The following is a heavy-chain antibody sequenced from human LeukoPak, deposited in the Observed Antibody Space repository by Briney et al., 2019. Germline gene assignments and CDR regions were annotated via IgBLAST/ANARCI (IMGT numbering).Heavy chain of an antibody. J-gene: IGHJ4*02. D-gene: IGHD4-11*01. CDR3: ARHDIAYCNSCFDY. CDR1: GGSISSYY. Sequence: SETLSLTCTVSGGSISSYYWSWIRQPPGKGLEWIGYIYYSGSTSYNPSLKSRVTISVDTSKNQFSLKLSSVTAADTAVYYCARHDIAYCNSCFDYWGQGTLVTVSS. V-gene: IGHV4-59*08. CDR2: IYYSGST.